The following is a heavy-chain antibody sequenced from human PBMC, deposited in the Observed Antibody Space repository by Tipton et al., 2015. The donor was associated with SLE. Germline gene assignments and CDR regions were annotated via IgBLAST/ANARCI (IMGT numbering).Heavy chain of an antibody. D-gene: IGHD3-22*01. CDR2: IYYSGST. Sequence: TLSLTCTVSGGSISSYYWSWIRQPPGKGLEWIGYIYYSGSTYYNPSLKSRVTISVDTSKNQFSLKLSSVTAADTAVYYCARGPFYDSSGYYGGLDYWGQGTLVTVSS. CDR3: ARGPFYDSSGYYGGLDY. CDR1: GGSISSYY. J-gene: IGHJ4*02. V-gene: IGHV4-59*08.